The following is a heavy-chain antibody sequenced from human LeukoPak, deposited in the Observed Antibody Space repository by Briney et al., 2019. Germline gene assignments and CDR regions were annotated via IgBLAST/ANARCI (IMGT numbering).Heavy chain of an antibody. D-gene: IGHD5-12*01. CDR2: IWSDGSNK. Sequence: PGGSLRLSCAASKFTFSSYGMHWVRQAPGKGLEWVAVIWSDGSNKYYADSVKGRFTISRDNSKNTLYLQMNSLRAEDTAVYYCAGTRSGPERRGMDVWGQGTTVTVSS. J-gene: IGHJ6*02. V-gene: IGHV3-33*01. CDR1: KFTFSSYG. CDR3: AGTRSGPERRGMDV.